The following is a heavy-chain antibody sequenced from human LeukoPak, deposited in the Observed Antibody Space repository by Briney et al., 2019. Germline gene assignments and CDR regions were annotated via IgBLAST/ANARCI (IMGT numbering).Heavy chain of an antibody. CDR1: GFTFSSYS. CDR3: ARDRTASDY. CDR2: ISSSRSYI. Sequence: GGSLTLSCKPSGFTFSSYSMKCVRDATGKGMGWVSSISSSRSYIYYADSVKGRFTISRDNAKNSLYLQMNSLRAEDTAVYYCARDRTASDYWGQGSLVTVSS. V-gene: IGHV3-21*01. D-gene: IGHD4-17*01. J-gene: IGHJ4*02.